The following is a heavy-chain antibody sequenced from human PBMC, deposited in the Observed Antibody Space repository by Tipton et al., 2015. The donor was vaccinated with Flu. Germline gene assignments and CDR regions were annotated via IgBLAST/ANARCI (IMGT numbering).Heavy chain of an antibody. D-gene: IGHD3-3*01. CDR3: ARMEWTVTTPRYFDL. J-gene: IGHJ2*01. Sequence: LRLSCTVSGGSISYYYWSWIRQHPGKGLEWIGHIYYIGNTNYNPSLKSRVTISMDTSKSQFSLKLSSMTAADTAVYYCARMEWTVTTPRYFDLWGRGTLVTVSS. CDR1: GGSISYYY. CDR2: IYYIGNT. V-gene: IGHV4-31*02.